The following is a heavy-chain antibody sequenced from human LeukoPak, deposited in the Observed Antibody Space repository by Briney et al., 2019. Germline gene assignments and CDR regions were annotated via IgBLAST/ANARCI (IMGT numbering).Heavy chain of an antibody. CDR1: GFTFDDYG. CDR3: ARGYYYYYMDV. Sequence: GGSLGLSCAASGFTFDDYGMSWVRQAPGKGLEGGSGMSWNGGSTGYAESVKGRFTISRDNAKHSLYLQMNSLRAEDTALYYCARGYYYYYMDVWGKGTTVTVSS. J-gene: IGHJ6*03. V-gene: IGHV3-20*04. CDR2: MSWNGGST.